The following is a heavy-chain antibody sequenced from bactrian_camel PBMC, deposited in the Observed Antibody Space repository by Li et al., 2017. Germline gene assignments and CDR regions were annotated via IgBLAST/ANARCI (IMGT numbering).Heavy chain of an antibody. J-gene: IGHJ4*01. D-gene: IGHD3*01. CDR2: LGRDGTI. V-gene: IGHV3-3*01. CDR3: AADSTWRRLWFELQPHY. CDR1: GYTYSSGY. Sequence: VQLVESGGGSVQAGGSLRLSCTASGYTYSSGYMGWFRRTPGKDGEGVASLGRDGTIAYAEFARGRFTISQDNAKNIMSLQMDSLKPEDTAMYYCAADSTWRRLWFELQPHYWGQGTQVTVS.